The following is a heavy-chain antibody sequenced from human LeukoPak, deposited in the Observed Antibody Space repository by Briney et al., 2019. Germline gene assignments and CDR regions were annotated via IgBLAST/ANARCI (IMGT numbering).Heavy chain of an antibody. CDR1: GYTFTSYG. CDR2: ISAYNGNT. D-gene: IGHD4-17*01. J-gene: IGHJ6*02. CDR3: ARGDGDLYYYYGMDV. V-gene: IGHV1-18*01. Sequence: GASVKVSCKASGYTFTSYGISSVRQAPGQGLEGMGWISAYNGNTNYAQKLQGRVTMTTDTSTSTAYMELRSLRSDDTAVYYCARGDGDLYYYYGMDVWGQGTTVTVSS.